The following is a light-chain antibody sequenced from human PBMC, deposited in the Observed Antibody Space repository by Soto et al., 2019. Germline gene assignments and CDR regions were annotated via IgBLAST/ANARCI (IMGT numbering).Light chain of an antibody. CDR3: QLYYSTPLA. CDR2: WAS. J-gene: IGKJ1*01. Sequence: DIVLTQSSHSLAVSLGERATINCKSSQSVLYSSNNKNYLAWYQQKPGQPPKLLIYWASTRESGVPDRFSGSGSGTDFTLTISSLQAEDVAVYYCQLYYSTPLAFGQGTKVDIK. V-gene: IGKV4-1*01. CDR1: QSVLYSSNNKNY.